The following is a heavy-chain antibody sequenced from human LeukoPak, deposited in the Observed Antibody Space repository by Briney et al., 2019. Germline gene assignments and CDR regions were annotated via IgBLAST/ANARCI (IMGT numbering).Heavy chain of an antibody. V-gene: IGHV3-7*03. J-gene: IGHJ5*02. CDR1: GFTFSSYS. CDR2: IKQDGSEK. D-gene: IGHD2-2*01. Sequence: HPGGSLRLSCAASGFTFSSYSMNWVRQAPGKGLEWVANIKQDGSEKYYVDSVKGRFTISRDNAKNSLYLQMNSLRAEDTAVYYCAKEDCSSTNCAVNWFDPWGQGTLVTVSS. CDR3: AKEDCSSTNCAVNWFDP.